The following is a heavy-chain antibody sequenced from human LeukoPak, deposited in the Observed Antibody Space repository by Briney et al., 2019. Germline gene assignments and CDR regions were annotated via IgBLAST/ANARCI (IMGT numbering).Heavy chain of an antibody. J-gene: IGHJ4*02. V-gene: IGHV4-34*01. D-gene: IGHD3-16*02. Sequence: SETLSLTCAVYGGSFSGYYWSWIRQPPGKGLDWMGEINHSGSTNYNPSLKSRVTISVDTSKNQFSLKLSSVTAADTAVYYCARLYDYVWGSYPPVDYWGQGTLVTVSS. CDR3: ARLYDYVWGSYPPVDY. CDR1: GGSFSGYY. CDR2: INHSGST.